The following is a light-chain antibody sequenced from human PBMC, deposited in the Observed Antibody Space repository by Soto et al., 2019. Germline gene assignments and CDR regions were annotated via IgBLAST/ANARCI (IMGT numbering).Light chain of an antibody. V-gene: IGLV4-69*01. CDR3: QTWGTGIHVV. Sequence: QLVLTQSPSASASLGASVKLTCTLSSGHSSYAIAWHQQQPEKGPRYLMTLDSDGSHTKGDAIPDRFSGSSSGAERYLTISGLQSEDEADYYCQTWGTGIHVVFGGGTKLTVL. CDR1: SGHSSYA. CDR2: LDSDGSH. J-gene: IGLJ2*01.